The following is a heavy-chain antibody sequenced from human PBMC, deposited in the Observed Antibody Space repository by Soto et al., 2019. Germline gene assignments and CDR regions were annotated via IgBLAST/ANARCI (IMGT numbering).Heavy chain of an antibody. CDR2: IIPIFGTA. V-gene: IGHV1-69*06. Sequence: GASVKVSCKASGGTFSSYAISWVRQAPGQGLEWMGGIIPIFGTANYAQKFQGRVTITADKSTSTAYMELSSLRSEDTAVYYCARGPVAVARKNWFDPWGQGTLVTGSS. D-gene: IGHD6-19*01. CDR1: GGTFSSYA. J-gene: IGHJ5*02. CDR3: ARGPVAVARKNWFDP.